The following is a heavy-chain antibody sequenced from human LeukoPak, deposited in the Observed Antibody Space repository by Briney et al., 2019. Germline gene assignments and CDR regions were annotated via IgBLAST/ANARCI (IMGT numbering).Heavy chain of an antibody. D-gene: IGHD3-22*01. V-gene: IGHV3-74*01. J-gene: IGHJ4*02. Sequence: GGSLRLSCAASGFTFSSHWMHWVRQAPGKGLVWVSRINSDGSTTSYADSVKGRFTISRDNAKNTLYLQMNSLRAEDTAVYYCTRVMYYYHSSGSIAVYYFDYWGQGTLVTVSS. CDR3: TRVMYYYHSSGSIAVYYFDY. CDR2: INSDGSTT. CDR1: GFTFSSHW.